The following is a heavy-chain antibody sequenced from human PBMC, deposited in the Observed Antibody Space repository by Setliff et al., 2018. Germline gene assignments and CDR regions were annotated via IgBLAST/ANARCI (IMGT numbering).Heavy chain of an antibody. CDR2: IIPIFGTA. J-gene: IGHJ6*02. Sequence: VASVKVSCKASGGTFSSYAISWVRQAPGQGLEWMGRIIPIFGTANYAQKFQGRVTITADKSTSTAYVELSSLRSEDTAVYYCARDLIDPDYGDYLSFYYYGMDVWGQGTTVTVSS. CDR3: ARDLIDPDYGDYLSFYYYGMDV. CDR1: GGTFSSYA. D-gene: IGHD4-17*01. V-gene: IGHV1-69*06.